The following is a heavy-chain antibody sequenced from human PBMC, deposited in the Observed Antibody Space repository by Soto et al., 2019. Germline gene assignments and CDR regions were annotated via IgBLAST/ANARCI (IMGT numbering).Heavy chain of an antibody. D-gene: IGHD4-17*01. CDR1: GGTFSSYA. CDR2: IIPIFGTA. CDR3: ARDAGYGGYFDY. V-gene: IGHV1-69*06. J-gene: IGHJ4*02. Sequence: SVKVSFKACGGTFSSYAISWLRQAPGQGLEWMGGIIPIFGTANYAQKFQGRVTITADKSTSTAYMELSSLRSEDTAVYYCARDAGYGGYFDYWGQGTLVTVSS.